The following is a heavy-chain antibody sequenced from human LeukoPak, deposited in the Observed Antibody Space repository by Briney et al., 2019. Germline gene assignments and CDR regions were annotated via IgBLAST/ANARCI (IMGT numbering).Heavy chain of an antibody. J-gene: IGHJ5*02. V-gene: IGHV6-1*01. CDR2: TYYRSKWYN. CDR3: ATEVNVAYYNVPGNDYRGIDP. Sequence: SQTLSLTCAISGDSVSSNNVAWNWIRQSPSRGLEWLGRTYYRSKWYNQYAVSVKGRVTVNPDTSKNQFSLQVNSVTPEDTAVYYCATEVNVAYYNVPGNDYRGIDPWGPGTLVTVSS. CDR1: GDSVSSNNVA. D-gene: IGHD3-10*02.